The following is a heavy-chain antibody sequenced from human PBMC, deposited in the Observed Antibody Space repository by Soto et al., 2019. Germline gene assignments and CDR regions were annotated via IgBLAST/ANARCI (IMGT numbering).Heavy chain of an antibody. CDR3: PRDPVAGTYFDY. V-gene: IGHV1-18*01. CDR2: IDAHNGNT. CDR1: GYTFTSYG. J-gene: IGHJ4*02. Sequence: QVQLVQSGAEVKKPGASVKVSCKASGYTFTSYGISWVRQAPGQGLEWMGWIDAHNGNTIYAQKLQGRVTMTTDTATSTAYMALRRLRSDDTAVLSCPRDPVAGTYFDYWGQGTLVTVSS. D-gene: IGHD6-19*01.